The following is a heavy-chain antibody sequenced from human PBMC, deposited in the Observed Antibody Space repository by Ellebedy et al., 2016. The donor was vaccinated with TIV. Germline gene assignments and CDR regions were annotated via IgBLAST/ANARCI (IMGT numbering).Heavy chain of an antibody. CDR1: GYIFTRYW. V-gene: IGHV5-51*01. Sequence: GESLKISCKGSGYIFTRYWIGWVRQMPGKGLEWMGIIYPDDSKTKYSPSFQGQVTISADKSITTAYLQWSSLKASDTAMYYCARRQTASTFDFWGQGTLVTVSS. CDR2: IYPDDSKT. CDR3: ARRQTASTFDF. D-gene: IGHD2-21*02. J-gene: IGHJ4*02.